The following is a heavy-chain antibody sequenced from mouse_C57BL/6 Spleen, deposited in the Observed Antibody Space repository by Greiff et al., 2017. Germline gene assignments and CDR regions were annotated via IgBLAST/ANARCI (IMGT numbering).Heavy chain of an antibody. Sequence: FHVKQSGPELVKPGASVKIPCKASGYTFTDYNMDWVKQSHGKSLEWIGDFNPNNGGTIYNQKFKGKATLTGDKSSSTAYMGLRSLTSEDTAVYYCAREDSSGWFAYWGQGTLVTVSA. D-gene: IGHD3-2*02. CDR2: FNPNNGGT. J-gene: IGHJ3*01. CDR3: AREDSSGWFAY. V-gene: IGHV1-18*01. CDR1: GYTFTDYN.